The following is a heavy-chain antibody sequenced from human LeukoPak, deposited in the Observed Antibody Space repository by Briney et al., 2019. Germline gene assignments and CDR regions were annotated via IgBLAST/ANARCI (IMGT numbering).Heavy chain of an antibody. J-gene: IGHJ3*02. Sequence: SVKVSCKASGGTFSSYAISWVRQAPGQGLEWMGGIIPIFGTANYAQKFQGRVTITADESTSTAYMELSSLRSDDTAVYYCARRVRDAFDIWGQGTMVTVSS. V-gene: IGHV1-69*13. CDR2: IIPIFGTA. CDR3: ARRVRDAFDI. CDR1: GGTFSSYA.